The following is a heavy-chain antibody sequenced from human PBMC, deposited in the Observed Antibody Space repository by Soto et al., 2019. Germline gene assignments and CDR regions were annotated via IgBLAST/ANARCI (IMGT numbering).Heavy chain of an antibody. Sequence: QVQLQESGPGLVKPSGTLSLTCAVSGGSISGSNWWGWVRQTPGKGLEWIGEIYHSGNTNYNPSLETRVTISVDKSTNAFSLRLSSVTAADTAVYYCAKGVTYSSSWYWGYWGQGTLVTVSS. CDR1: GGSISGSNW. J-gene: IGHJ4*02. CDR3: AKGVTYSSSWYWGY. V-gene: IGHV4-4*02. CDR2: IYHSGNT. D-gene: IGHD6-13*01.